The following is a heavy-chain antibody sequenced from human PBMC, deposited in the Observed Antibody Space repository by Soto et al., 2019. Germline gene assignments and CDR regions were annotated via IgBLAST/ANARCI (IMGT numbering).Heavy chain of an antibody. CDR2: IWYDGSNK. CDR3: ARDYGGYSSSWHPRTESRVLTDY. D-gene: IGHD6-13*01. J-gene: IGHJ4*02. CDR1: GFTFSSYG. Sequence: GGSLRLSCAASGFTFSSYGMHWVRQAPGKGLEWVAVIWYDGSNKYYADSVKGRFTISRDNSKNTLYLQMNSLRAEDTAVYYCARDYGGYSSSWHPRTESRVLTDYWGQGTLVTVSS. V-gene: IGHV3-33*01.